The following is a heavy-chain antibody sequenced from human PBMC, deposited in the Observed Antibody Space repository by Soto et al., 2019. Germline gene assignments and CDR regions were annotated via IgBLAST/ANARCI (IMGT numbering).Heavy chain of an antibody. D-gene: IGHD2-2*01. CDR2: IYSSGST. Sequence: PTETLSLTCTVSGGSINNNYWSWIRQPPGKGLEWIGYIYSSGSTKYNPSFRSRVTISLDTSKYQFSLKLSSVTAVYTVVYYCARGYTSHYYWGQGTLFTVSS. V-gene: IGHV4-59*01. J-gene: IGHJ4*02. CDR3: ARGYTSHYY. CDR1: GGSINNNY.